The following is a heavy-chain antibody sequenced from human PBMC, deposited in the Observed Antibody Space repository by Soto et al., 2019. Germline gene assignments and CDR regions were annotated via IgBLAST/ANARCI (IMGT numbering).Heavy chain of an antibody. V-gene: IGHV4-30-4*01. Sequence: LSLTCTVSGGSISSGDYYWSWIRQPPGKGLEWIGYIYYSGSTYYNPSLKSRVTISVDTSKNQFSLKLSSVTAADTAVYYCARALTTGTRLDYWGQGTLVTVSS. CDR3: ARALTTGTRLDY. CDR2: IYYSGST. D-gene: IGHD4-4*01. J-gene: IGHJ4*02. CDR1: GGSISSGDYY.